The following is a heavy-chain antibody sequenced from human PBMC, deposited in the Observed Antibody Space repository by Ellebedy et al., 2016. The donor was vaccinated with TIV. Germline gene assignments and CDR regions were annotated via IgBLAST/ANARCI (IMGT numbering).Heavy chain of an antibody. D-gene: IGHD4-17*01. Sequence: GESLKISCEASGFTFSNAWMSWVRQAPGKGLEWVGRIPSKTDGGTTDYAAPVKDRFTISRDDSKNTLYLQMNSLKSEDTAVYYCSTEYGDYLIPTYYYYMDVWGKGTTVTVSS. CDR1: GFTFSNAW. CDR3: STEYGDYLIPTYYYYMDV. V-gene: IGHV3-15*01. J-gene: IGHJ6*03. CDR2: IPSKTDGGTT.